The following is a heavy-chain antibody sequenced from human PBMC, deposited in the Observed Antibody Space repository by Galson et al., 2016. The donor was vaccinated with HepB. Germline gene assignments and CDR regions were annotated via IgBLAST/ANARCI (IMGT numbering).Heavy chain of an antibody. Sequence: SLRLSCATSGFTFGDFSVNWVRQVPGKGLEWVAAIWYDGSNKFYADSVKGRFTISRDNSKNTLYLQMNSLRAEDTAVYYCARDYTIFGVVDSWGQGTLVTVSS. D-gene: IGHD3-3*01. CDR1: GFTFGDFS. CDR2: IWYDGSNK. V-gene: IGHV3-33*01. J-gene: IGHJ4*02. CDR3: ARDYTIFGVVDS.